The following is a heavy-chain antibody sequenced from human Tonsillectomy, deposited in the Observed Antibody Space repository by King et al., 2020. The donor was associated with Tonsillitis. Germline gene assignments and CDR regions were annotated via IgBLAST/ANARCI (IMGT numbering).Heavy chain of an antibody. Sequence: QLQESGPGLVKPSETLSLTCTVSGGSISNYYWSWIRQPPGKGLEWIGYIYYSGSTNYNPSLKSRVTISVDTSKNQFSLKLSSVTAADTAVYYCAYQVRGSYPASAFDIWGQGTMVTVSS. CDR2: IYYSGST. CDR3: AYQVRGSYPASAFDI. J-gene: IGHJ3*02. V-gene: IGHV4-59*01. D-gene: IGHD1-26*01. CDR1: GGSISNYY.